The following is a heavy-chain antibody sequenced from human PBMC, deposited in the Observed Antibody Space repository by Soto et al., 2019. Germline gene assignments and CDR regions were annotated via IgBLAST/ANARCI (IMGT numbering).Heavy chain of an antibody. D-gene: IGHD3-22*01. Sequence: QVQLVESGGGLVQPGGSLRLSCAASGFTFGDYEMSWIRQAAGKGPEWVSFLSRSGNTIYYADSVKGRFSISRDNAKNSRFLQRESLRVEKTATYFCGRSSGCYEADAFDMGAKGQWSPSLQ. CDR2: LSRSGNTI. J-gene: IGHJ3*02. CDR3: GRSSGCYEADAFDM. CDR1: GFTFGDYE. V-gene: IGHV3-11*01.